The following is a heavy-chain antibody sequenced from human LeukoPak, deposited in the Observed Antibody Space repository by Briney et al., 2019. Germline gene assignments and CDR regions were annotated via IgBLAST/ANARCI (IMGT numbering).Heavy chain of an antibody. J-gene: IGHJ4*02. D-gene: IGHD3-3*01. CDR3: ARTPRANLEWLPSFDY. CDR1: GFTFSNYW. Sequence: GGSLKLSCAASGFTFSNYWMSWVRQAPGKGLEWVANIKQDGSEKYYVDYVKGRFTISRDNAKNSLYLQMNSLRAEDTAVYYCARTPRANLEWLPSFDYWGQGTLVTVSS. V-gene: IGHV3-7*03. CDR2: IKQDGSEK.